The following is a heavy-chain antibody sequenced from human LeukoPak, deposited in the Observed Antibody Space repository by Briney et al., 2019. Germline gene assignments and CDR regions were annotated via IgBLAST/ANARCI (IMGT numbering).Heavy chain of an antibody. CDR2: IYYSGST. Sequence: ESGPALVKPTQTLTLTCTFSGFSLSTSGMCVSWIRQPPGKGLEWIGSIYYSGSTYYNPSLKSRVTISVDTSKNQFSLKLSSVTAADTAVYYCAKPLSQLEGGGFDPWGQGTLVTVSS. J-gene: IGHJ5*02. CDR3: AKPLSQLEGGGFDP. D-gene: IGHD3-16*01. V-gene: IGHV4-39*01. CDR1: GFSLSTSGMC.